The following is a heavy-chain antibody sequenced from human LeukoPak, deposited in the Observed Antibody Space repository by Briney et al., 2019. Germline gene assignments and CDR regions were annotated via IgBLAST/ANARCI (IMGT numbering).Heavy chain of an antibody. J-gene: IGHJ4*02. V-gene: IGHV3-30*18. CDR1: GFTFSNHV. CDR3: AKDPPASGCHLDY. D-gene: IGHD1-26*01. CDR2: ISYDGRNK. Sequence: PGGSLRLFCAASGFTFSNHVIPWVRQAPGKGLEWLAFISYDGRNKDYAESVKGRFTVSRDNSKNMVYLQMNSLRVEDTAVFYCAKDPPASGCHLDYWGQGTLVTVSS.